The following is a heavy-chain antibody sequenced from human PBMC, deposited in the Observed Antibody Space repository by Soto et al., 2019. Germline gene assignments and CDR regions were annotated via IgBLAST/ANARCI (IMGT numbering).Heavy chain of an antibody. CDR2: IIPIFGTA. Sequence: SVKVSCKASGGAFSSYAISWVRQAPGQGLEWMGGIIPIFGTANYAQKFQGRVTITADESTSTAYMELSSLRSEDTAVYYCARPSGLDGGGATIYYYGMDVWGQGTTVTVSS. D-gene: IGHD5-12*01. V-gene: IGHV1-69*13. CDR1: GGAFSSYA. J-gene: IGHJ6*02. CDR3: ARPSGLDGGGATIYYYGMDV.